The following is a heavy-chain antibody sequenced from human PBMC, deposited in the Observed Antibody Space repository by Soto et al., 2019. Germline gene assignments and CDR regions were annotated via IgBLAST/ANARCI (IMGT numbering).Heavy chain of an antibody. V-gene: IGHV4-34*01. CDR1: GGSFSGYY. CDR3: ARSKNIVATIRYFDY. J-gene: IGHJ4*02. D-gene: IGHD5-12*01. CDR2: INHSGST. Sequence: QVQLQQWGAGLLKPSETLSLTCAVYGGSFSGYYRSWIRQPPGKGLEWIGEINHSGSTNYNPSLKSRVTISVDTSKNQFSLKLSSVTAADTAVYYCARSKNIVATIRYFDYWGQGTLVTVSS.